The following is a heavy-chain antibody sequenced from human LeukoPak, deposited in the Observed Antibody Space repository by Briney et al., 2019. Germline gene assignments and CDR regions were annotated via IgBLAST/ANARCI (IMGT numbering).Heavy chain of an antibody. Sequence: GESLKISYKGSGYSFTSYWIGGGRPMRGKGVEGMGIIYPGDSDTRYSPSFQGQVTISADKSIRTAYLQSSSLQASDTAMYYCARRTPYQQTTVGFDPWGQGTLVPVSS. CDR2: IYPGDSDT. CDR3: ARRTPYQQTTVGFDP. V-gene: IGHV5-51*01. D-gene: IGHD2-2*01. J-gene: IGHJ5*02. CDR1: GYSFTSYW.